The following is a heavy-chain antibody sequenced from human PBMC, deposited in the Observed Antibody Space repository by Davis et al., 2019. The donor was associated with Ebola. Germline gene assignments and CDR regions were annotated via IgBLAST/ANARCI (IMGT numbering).Heavy chain of an antibody. CDR1: GGSISSGGYS. CDR2: IYHSGST. D-gene: IGHD1-1*01. Sequence: SETLSLTCAVSGGSISSGGYSWSWIRQPPGKGLEWIGYIYHSGSTNYNPSLKSRVTISVDTSKNQFSLKLNSVTAADTAVYYCAGRTDYYYGMDVWGQGTTVTVSS. CDR3: AGRTDYYYGMDV. V-gene: IGHV4-30-2*01. J-gene: IGHJ6*02.